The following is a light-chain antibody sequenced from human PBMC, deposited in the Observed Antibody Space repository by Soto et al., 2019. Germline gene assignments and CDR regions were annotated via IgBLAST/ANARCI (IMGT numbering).Light chain of an antibody. CDR3: QQDCNLPPT. CDR2: GAS. J-gene: IGKJ1*01. V-gene: IGKV3D-7*01. Sequence: PGERVTLSCRASQSVSSSYLTWYQQKPGQAPSLLIYGASTRATSIPARFSGSGPGTDFTLTISSLLPEDFAVYYCQQDCNLPPTFGQGSKVEVK. CDR1: QSVSSSY.